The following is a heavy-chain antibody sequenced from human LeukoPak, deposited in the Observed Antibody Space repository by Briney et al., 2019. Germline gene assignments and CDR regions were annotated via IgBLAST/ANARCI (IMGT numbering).Heavy chain of an antibody. V-gene: IGHV1-18*01. CDR1: GYTFTSYG. J-gene: IGHJ4*02. D-gene: IGHD3-3*01. CDR2: ISAYNGNI. CDR3: ARDYSAASNFWSGYRRPYFDY. Sequence: ASVKVSCKASGYTFTSYGISWVRQAPGQGLEWMGWISAYNGNINYAQKLQGRVTMTTDTSTSTAYMELRSLRSDDTAVYYCARDYSAASNFWSGYRRPYFDYWGQGTLVTVSS.